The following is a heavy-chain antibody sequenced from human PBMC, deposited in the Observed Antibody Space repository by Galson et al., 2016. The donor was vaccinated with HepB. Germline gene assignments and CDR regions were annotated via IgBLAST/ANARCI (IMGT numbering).Heavy chain of an antibody. CDR2: IYYSGRT. Sequence: SETLSLTCTVSGAFISSGGYYWDWIRQSPGRGLEWIGSIYYSGRTYYNPSLKSRVTISVDTSKNQFSLILRSVTAADTAVYYCATLQAHGGSDWSIEYWGQGALVPVSS. J-gene: IGHJ4*02. D-gene: IGHD3-9*01. CDR3: ATLQAHGGSDWSIEY. CDR1: GAFISSGGYY. V-gene: IGHV4-39*01.